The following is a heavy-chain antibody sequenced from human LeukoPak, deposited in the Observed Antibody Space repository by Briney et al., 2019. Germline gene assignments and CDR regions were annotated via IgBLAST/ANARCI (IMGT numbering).Heavy chain of an antibody. J-gene: IGHJ6*02. CDR3: ARGGGEVPAAIYV. Sequence: QAPGXXXXXMGRIIPILGIANYAQKFQGRVTITADKSTSTAYMELSSLRSEDTAVYYCARGGGEVPAAIYVWGQGTTVTVSS. D-gene: IGHD2-2*01. V-gene: IGHV1-69*04. CDR2: IIPILGIA.